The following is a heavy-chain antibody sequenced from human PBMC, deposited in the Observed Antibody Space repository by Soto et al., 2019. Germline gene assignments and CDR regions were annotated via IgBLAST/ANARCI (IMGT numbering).Heavy chain of an antibody. V-gene: IGHV3-20*01. CDR3: ARGRYYYYYMDV. CDR1: GFTFDDYG. CDR2: INWNGGST. J-gene: IGHJ6*03. Sequence: GGSLRLSCAASGFTFDDYGMSWVRQAPGKGLEWVSGINWNGGSTGYADSVKGRFTNSRDNAKNSLYLQMNSLRAEDTALYHCARGRYYYYYMDVWGKGTTVTVSS.